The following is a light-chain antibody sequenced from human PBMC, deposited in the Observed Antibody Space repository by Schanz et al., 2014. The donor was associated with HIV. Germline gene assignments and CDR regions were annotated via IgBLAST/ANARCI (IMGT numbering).Light chain of an antibody. Sequence: EIVLTQSPGTLSLSPGERATLSCRASQSVRSNYLVWLQQKPGQAPRLLMYRASTRATDFPARYSGSGSGTEFTLTISSLEPEDIAVYYCQQYASSTPGTFGQGTKVEIK. J-gene: IGKJ1*01. CDR2: RAS. CDR1: QSVRSNY. CDR3: QQYASSTPGT. V-gene: IGKV3-20*01.